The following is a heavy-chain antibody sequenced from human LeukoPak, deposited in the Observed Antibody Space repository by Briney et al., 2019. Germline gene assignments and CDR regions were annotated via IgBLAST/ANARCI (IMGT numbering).Heavy chain of an antibody. Sequence: ASVEVSCKASGYTFTSYGVTWVRQAPGQGLEWMGWISPYNGNTNYAQKLQGRVTMTADTSTSTAYMELRSLRSDDTAVYYCARSIGITVAGTFVDYWGQGTLVTVSS. CDR1: GYTFTSYG. CDR3: ARSIGITVAGTFVDY. D-gene: IGHD6-19*01. CDR2: ISPYNGNT. J-gene: IGHJ4*02. V-gene: IGHV1-18*01.